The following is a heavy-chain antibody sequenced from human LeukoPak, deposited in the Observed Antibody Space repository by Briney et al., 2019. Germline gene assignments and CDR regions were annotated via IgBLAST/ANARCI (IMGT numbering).Heavy chain of an antibody. V-gene: IGHV4-59*01. D-gene: IGHD3-16*02. CDR1: GGSISSYY. CDR3: ARYVWGSYPTFEDY. CDR2: IYYSGST. Sequence: SETLSLTCTGSGGSISSYYWSWIRQPPGKGLEWIGYIYYSGSTNYNPSLKSRVTISVDTSKKQFSLKLSSVIAADTAVYYCARYVWGSYPTFEDYWGQGTLVTVSS. J-gene: IGHJ4*02.